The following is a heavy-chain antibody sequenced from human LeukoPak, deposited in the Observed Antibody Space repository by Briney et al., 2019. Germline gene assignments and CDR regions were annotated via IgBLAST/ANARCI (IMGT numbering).Heavy chain of an antibody. CDR2: ISRDGGST. CDR3: AREGGDS. CDR1: GFTFSSFG. Sequence: GGSLGLSCEGSGFTFSSFGMRWVRQAPGKGLEHVSAISRDGGSTYYADAVKGRFTISRENSKNTLYLQMGSLRTEDMGIYYCAREGGDSWGQGTLVTVSS. D-gene: IGHD3-16*01. V-gene: IGHV3-64*02. J-gene: IGHJ5*01.